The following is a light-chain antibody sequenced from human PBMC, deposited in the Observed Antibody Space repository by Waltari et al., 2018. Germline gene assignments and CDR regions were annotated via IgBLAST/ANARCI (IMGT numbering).Light chain of an antibody. CDR2: GAS. V-gene: IGKV3-20*01. Sequence: VLTQSPGTLSLSPGERVTLSCRASQSVRSTYLAWYQQKPGQAPRLRIYGASTRATGIPDRFSGSGSGTDFTLTISRLEPEDFAVYYCQQYGTSPYTFGQGTKLEI. CDR3: QQYGTSPYT. J-gene: IGKJ2*01. CDR1: QSVRSTY.